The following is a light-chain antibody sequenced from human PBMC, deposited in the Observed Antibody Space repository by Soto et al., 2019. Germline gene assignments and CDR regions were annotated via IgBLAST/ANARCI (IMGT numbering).Light chain of an antibody. CDR2: DAS. V-gene: IGKV3-20*01. J-gene: IGKJ1*01. CDR3: QQYGSSPPT. Sequence: EIVLTQSPATLSLSPGERATLSCRASQSVSSYLAWYQQKAGQAPRLLIYDASNRATGIPARFSGSGSGTDFTLTISRLEPEDFAVYYCQQYGSSPPTFGQGTKVDI. CDR1: QSVSSY.